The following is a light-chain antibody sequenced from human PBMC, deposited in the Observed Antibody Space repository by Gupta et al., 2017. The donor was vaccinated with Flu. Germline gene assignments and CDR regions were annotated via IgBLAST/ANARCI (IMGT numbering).Light chain of an antibody. CDR3: QQYNTWPPLT. CDR1: QNIGNN. V-gene: IGKV3-15*01. CDR2: EVA. J-gene: IGKJ4*01. Sequence: EGATLSCTASQNIGNNLAWYQQKPGEAPRLLIFEVADRATVIPARFSSSGSGTEFTLTISSLQSEDVAVYYCQQYNTWPPLTFGGGTNVEIK.